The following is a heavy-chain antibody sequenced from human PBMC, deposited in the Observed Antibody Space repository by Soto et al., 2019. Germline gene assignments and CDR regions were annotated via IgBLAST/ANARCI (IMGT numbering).Heavy chain of an antibody. V-gene: IGHV3-33*01. D-gene: IGHD2-8*02. CDR3: ARDLSYWSLGF. CDR1: GFIFSNYG. Sequence: GGSLRLSCEASGFIFSNYGMHWVRQAPDKGMEWVAGIWHDGSKKLYVDSVRGRFIISRDDPRNTLYLQMNSLRADEDTAVYYCARDLSYWSLGFWGQGTPVTVSS. J-gene: IGHJ4*02. CDR2: IWHDGSKK.